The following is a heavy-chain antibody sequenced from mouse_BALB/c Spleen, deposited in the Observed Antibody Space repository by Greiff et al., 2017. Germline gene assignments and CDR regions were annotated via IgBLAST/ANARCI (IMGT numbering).Heavy chain of an antibody. CDR2: ISSGSSTI. Sequence: EVNLVESGGGLVQPGGSRKLSCAASGFTFSSFGMHWVRQAPEKGLEWVAYISSGSSTIYYADTVKGRFTISRDNPKNTLFLQMTSLRSEDTAMYYCATLDSSGYIFDYWGQGTTLTVSS. CDR1: GFTFSSFG. J-gene: IGHJ2*01. D-gene: IGHD3-2*01. CDR3: ATLDSSGYIFDY. V-gene: IGHV5-17*02.